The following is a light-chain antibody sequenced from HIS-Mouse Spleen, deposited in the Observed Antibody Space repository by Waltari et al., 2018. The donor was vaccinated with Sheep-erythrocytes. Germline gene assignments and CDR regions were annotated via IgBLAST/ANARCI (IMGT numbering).Light chain of an antibody. J-gene: IGLJ3*02. Sequence: QSALTQPASVSGSPGQSITISCTGTSSDVGGYNYVSWYPPHPGKAPKLMIYEVSNRPSWVSNRCAGAKAGNTASRTISGLQAEDEAEYYCSSYTSSSTWVFGGGTKLTVL. CDR1: SSDVGGYNY. CDR2: EVS. CDR3: SSYTSSSTWV. V-gene: IGLV2-14*01.